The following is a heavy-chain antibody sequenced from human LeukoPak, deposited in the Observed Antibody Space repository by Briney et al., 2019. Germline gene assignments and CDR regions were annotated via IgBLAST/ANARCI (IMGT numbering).Heavy chain of an antibody. CDR3: ARVFRGTMIVVVPSGAFDI. CDR1: GGSISSSSYY. CDR2: IYYSGST. Sequence: PSETLSLTCTVSGGSISSSSYYWGWIRQPPGKGLEWIGYIYYSGSTNYNPSLKSRVTISVDTSKNQFSLKLSSVTAADTAVYYCARVFRGTMIVVVPSGAFDIWGQGTMVTVSS. V-gene: IGHV4-61*05. J-gene: IGHJ3*02. D-gene: IGHD3-22*01.